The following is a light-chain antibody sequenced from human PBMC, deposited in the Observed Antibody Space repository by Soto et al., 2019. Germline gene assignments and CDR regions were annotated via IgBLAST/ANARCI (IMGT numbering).Light chain of an antibody. V-gene: IGKV1-27*01. CDR3: QKYHSAPRT. CDR1: QSISTH. J-gene: IGKJ1*01. CDR2: AAS. Sequence: DIQMTQSPSSLSASVVDRVSITCRASQSISTHLAWYQQKQGKVPKLLIYAASTLQSGVPSRFSGSGSGTDFTLTISSLQPEDIATYYCQKYHSAPRTFGQGTKVDIK.